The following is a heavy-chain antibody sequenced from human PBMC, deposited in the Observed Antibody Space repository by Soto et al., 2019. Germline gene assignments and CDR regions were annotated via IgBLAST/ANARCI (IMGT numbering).Heavy chain of an antibody. CDR3: ARGFVVPAVDYGMDV. D-gene: IGHD2-2*01. J-gene: IGHJ6*02. CDR1: GGSISSYY. V-gene: IGHV4-59*01. Sequence: SETLSLTCTVSGGSISSYYWSWIRQPPGKGLEWIGYIYYSGSTNYNPSLKSRVTISVDTSKNQFSLKLSSVTAADTAVYYCARGFVVPAVDYGMDVWGQGTTVTV. CDR2: IYYSGST.